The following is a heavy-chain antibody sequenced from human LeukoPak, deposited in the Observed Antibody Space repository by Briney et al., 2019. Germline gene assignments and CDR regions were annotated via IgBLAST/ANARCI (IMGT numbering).Heavy chain of an antibody. D-gene: IGHD3-22*01. CDR3: ARTYYYDSSGYPDY. J-gene: IGHJ4*02. Sequence: SETLSLTCAVYGGSFSGYYWSWIRQPPGKGLEWIGEINHSGSTNYNPSLKSRVTISVDTSKNQFSLKLSSVTAADTAVYYCARTYYYDSSGYPDYWGQGTLVTVSS. CDR2: INHSGST. V-gene: IGHV4-34*01. CDR1: GGSFSGYY.